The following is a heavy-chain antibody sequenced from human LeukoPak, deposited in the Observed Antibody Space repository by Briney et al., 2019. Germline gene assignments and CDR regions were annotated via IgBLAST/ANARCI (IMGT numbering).Heavy chain of an antibody. D-gene: IGHD1-26*01. CDR1: GGSISSGGYY. J-gene: IGHJ4*02. CDR2: IYYSGST. Sequence: SQTLSLTCTVSGGSISSGGYYWSWIRQHPGKGLEWIGYIYYSGSTYYNPSLKSRVTISVDTSKNQFSLKLSSVTAADTAVYYCARDRGGATEFDYWGQGTLVTVSS. V-gene: IGHV4-31*03. CDR3: ARDRGGATEFDY.